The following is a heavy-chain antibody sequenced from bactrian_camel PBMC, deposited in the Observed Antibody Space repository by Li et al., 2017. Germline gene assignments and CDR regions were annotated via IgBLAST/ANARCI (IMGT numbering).Heavy chain of an antibody. J-gene: IGHJ4*01. CDR3: SALCTITHY. CDR1: GRTYSNYF. Sequence: HVQLVESGGGSVHAGGSLRLSCEGSGRTYSNYFMGWFREAPGKEREMVSTIGRDEIVKYSHSVKDRFTIAKDMPSATVTLQMNDLKPDDTAVYYCSALCTITHYWGQGTQVTVS. CDR2: IGRDEIV. D-gene: IGHD6*01. V-gene: IGHV3S57*01.